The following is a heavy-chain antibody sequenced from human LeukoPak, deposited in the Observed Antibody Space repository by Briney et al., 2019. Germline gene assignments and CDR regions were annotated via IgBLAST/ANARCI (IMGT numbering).Heavy chain of an antibody. J-gene: IGHJ4*02. CDR1: GGSISSSSYY. V-gene: IGHV4-39*01. CDR3: ALDGSPYYQPVHY. CDR2: IYYSGST. Sequence: PSETLSLTCTVSGGSISSSSYYWGWIRQPPGKGLEWIGSIYYSGSTYYNPSLKSRVTISVDTSKNQFSLRLISVTAADTAVYYCALDGSPYYQPVHYWGQGTLVIVSS. D-gene: IGHD3-22*01.